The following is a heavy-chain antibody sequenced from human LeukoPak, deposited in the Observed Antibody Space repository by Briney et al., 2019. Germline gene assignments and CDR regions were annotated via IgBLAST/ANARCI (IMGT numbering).Heavy chain of an antibody. CDR2: ISGSGGST. CDR1: GFTFSSYA. J-gene: IGHJ3*02. Sequence: GGSLILSCAASGFTFSSYAMSWVRQAPGRGLEWVSAISGSGGSTYYADSVKGRFTISRDNSKNTLYLQMNSLRAEDTAVYYCATAVEDFWSGFVAFDIWGQGTMVTVSS. V-gene: IGHV3-23*01. D-gene: IGHD3-3*01. CDR3: ATAVEDFWSGFVAFDI.